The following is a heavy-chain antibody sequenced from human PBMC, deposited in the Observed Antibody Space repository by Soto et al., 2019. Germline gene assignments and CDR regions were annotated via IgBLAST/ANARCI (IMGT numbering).Heavy chain of an antibody. CDR3: ARTLYGDNVDY. CDR2: INPNSGNT. J-gene: IGHJ4*02. V-gene: IGHV1-8*02. D-gene: IGHD4-17*01. CDR1: GYTFTSYA. Sequence: GPVKVSCKASGYTFTSYAMHWVRQAPGQRLEWMGWINPNSGNTGYAQKFQGRVTMTRNTSISTAYMELSSLRSEDTAVYYCARTLYGDNVDYWGQGTLVTVSS.